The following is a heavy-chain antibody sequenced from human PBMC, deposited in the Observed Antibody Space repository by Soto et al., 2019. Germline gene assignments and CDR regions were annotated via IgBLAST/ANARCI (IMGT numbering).Heavy chain of an antibody. V-gene: IGHV3-30*04. CDR1: GFTFSSYA. Sequence: GGPLIRSCAASGGFTFSSYAMHWVRQAPGRGLEWVAVISSDGGNKLYADSVAGRVTFSRDNSKSTLYLQLNRVRRDDTAVYFCAGDPAWAYYGTPGDAFHTWGQGTMVTVSS. CDR2: ISSDGGNK. J-gene: IGHJ3*02. D-gene: IGHD2-21*01. CDR3: AGDPAWAYYGTPGDAFHT.